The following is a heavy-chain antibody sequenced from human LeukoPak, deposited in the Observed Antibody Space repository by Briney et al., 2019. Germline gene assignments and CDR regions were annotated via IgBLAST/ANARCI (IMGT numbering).Heavy chain of an antibody. Sequence: SETLSLTCTVSDGPISSSDYYWGWIRQPPGKGLEWIGSIFYSGITYYNPSLKSRVTISVDTSKNQFSLKLSSVTAADTAVYYCARVFSYPLRAPFDPWGQGTLVTVSS. J-gene: IGHJ5*02. CDR3: ARVFSYPLRAPFDP. CDR2: IFYSGIT. V-gene: IGHV4-39*07. D-gene: IGHD3-3*01. CDR1: DGPISSSDYY.